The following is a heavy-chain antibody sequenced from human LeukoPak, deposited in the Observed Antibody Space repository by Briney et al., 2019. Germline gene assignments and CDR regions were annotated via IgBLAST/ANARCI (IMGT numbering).Heavy chain of an antibody. CDR2: LSSSSSTI. J-gene: IGHJ4*02. V-gene: IGHV3-48*02. CDR3: ARATLAVQYYFDY. CDR1: GFTFSSYS. Sequence: GGSLRLSCAASGFTFSSYSMNWVRQAPGKGLEWLSYLSSSSSTIYYADSAKGRFTISRDNAQNSLYLQMNSLRDEDTAVYYCARATLAVQYYFDYWGQGTLVTVSS. D-gene: IGHD6-6*01.